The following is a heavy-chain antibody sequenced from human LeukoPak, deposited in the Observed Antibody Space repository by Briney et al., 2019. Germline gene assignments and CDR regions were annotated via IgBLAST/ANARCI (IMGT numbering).Heavy chain of an antibody. CDR3: ARVDHYDYVWGSYYFDY. V-gene: IGHV4-4*07. CDR1: GGSISSYY. Sequence: TSETLSLTCTVSGGSISSYYWSWIRQPAGKGLEWIGRIYTSGSTNYNPSLRSRVTISVDTSKNQFSLKLSSVTAADTAVYYCARVDHYDYVWGSYYFDYWGQGTLVTVSS. CDR2: IYTSGST. D-gene: IGHD3-16*01. J-gene: IGHJ4*02.